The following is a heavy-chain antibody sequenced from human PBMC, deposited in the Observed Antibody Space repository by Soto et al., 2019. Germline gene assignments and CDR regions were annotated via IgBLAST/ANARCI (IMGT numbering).Heavy chain of an antibody. CDR1: GDSISSSTYF. CDR3: ARSVAVPGAHIDY. CDR2: VYYSGST. D-gene: IGHD6-19*01. Sequence: PSETLSLTCTVSGDSISSSTYFWGWVRQPPGKGLEWLGYVYYSGSTNYSPSLRSRVTISVDTSKNEFSLRLSSVTAADTAVYFCARSVAVPGAHIDYWGQGTQVTVSS. J-gene: IGHJ4*02. V-gene: IGHV4-61*05.